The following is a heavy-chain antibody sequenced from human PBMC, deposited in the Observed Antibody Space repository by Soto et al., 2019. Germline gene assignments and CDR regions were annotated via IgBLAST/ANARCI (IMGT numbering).Heavy chain of an antibody. Sequence: PSETLSLTCTVSGDSIRSSYWSWVRQPPGKGLEWIGYVHYSGATNSNPSLKSQVTISADTSKNQFSLKVVSVTPSDTAVYFCARDLSGGSSWYEFDSWGPGTLVTVSS. V-gene: IGHV4-59*01. CDR2: VHYSGAT. CDR3: ARDLSGGSSWYEFDS. J-gene: IGHJ4*02. D-gene: IGHD6-13*01. CDR1: GDSIRSSY.